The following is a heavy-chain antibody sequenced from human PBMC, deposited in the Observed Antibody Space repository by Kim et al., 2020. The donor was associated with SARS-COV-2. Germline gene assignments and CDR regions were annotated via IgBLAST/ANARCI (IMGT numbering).Heavy chain of an antibody. V-gene: IGHV1-69*13. CDR3: ASSTSRYSGYERDYYYYYGMDV. CDR2: IIPIFGTA. D-gene: IGHD5-12*01. J-gene: IGHJ6*02. CDR1: GGTFSSYA. Sequence: SVKVSCKASGGTFSSYAISWVRQAPGQGLEWMGGIIPIFGTANYAQKFQGRVTITADESTSTAYMELSSLRSEDTAVYYCASSTSRYSGYERDYYYYYGMDVWGQGTTVTVSS.